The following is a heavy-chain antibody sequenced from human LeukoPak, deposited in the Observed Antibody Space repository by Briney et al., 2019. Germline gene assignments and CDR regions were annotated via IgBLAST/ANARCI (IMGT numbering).Heavy chain of an antibody. D-gene: IGHD3-16*02. CDR3: ARDSYDYVWGSYRPDNWFDP. J-gene: IGHJ5*02. Sequence: SETLSLTCAVSGGSISSSNWWSWVRQPPGKGLEWIGEIYHNGSTNYNPSLKSRVTISVDKSKNQFSLKLSSVTAADTAVYYCARDSYDYVWGSYRPDNWFDPWGQGTLVTVSS. V-gene: IGHV4-4*02. CDR2: IYHNGST. CDR1: GGSISSSNW.